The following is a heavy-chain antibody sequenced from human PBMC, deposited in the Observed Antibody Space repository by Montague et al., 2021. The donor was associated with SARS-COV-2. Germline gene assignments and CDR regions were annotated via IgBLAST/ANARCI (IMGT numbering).Heavy chain of an antibody. CDR1: GGSFSGHY. J-gene: IGHJ6*02. V-gene: IGHV4-34*01. CDR2: INHSGST. CDR3: ARVSAVFTLKILGYYYGMDV. D-gene: IGHD2-8*02. Sequence: SETLSLTCAVYGGSFSGHYWSWIRQPPGKGLEWIGEINHSGSTNYNPSLKSRVTISVDTSKNQFSLKLSSVTAADTAVYYYARVSAVFTLKILGYYYGMDVWGQGTTVTVSS.